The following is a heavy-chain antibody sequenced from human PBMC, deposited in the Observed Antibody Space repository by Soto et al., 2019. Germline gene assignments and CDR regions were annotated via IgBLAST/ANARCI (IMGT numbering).Heavy chain of an antibody. J-gene: IGHJ4*02. CDR1: GFTFNAYA. V-gene: IGHV3-23*01. CDR2: IGGSGGNR. CDR3: ARVASDYINSVDN. Sequence: GGSLRLSCAASGFTFNAYAMTWVRQAPGKGLEWVSAIGGSGGNRYYADSVRGRFTISRDNSKDTVDLQMNSLRVEDTAVYYCARVASDYINSVDNWGQGILVTVSS. D-gene: IGHD4-4*01.